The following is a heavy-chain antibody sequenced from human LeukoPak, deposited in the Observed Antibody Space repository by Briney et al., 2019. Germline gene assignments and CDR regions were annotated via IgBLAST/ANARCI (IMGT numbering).Heavy chain of an antibody. CDR1: GFTVSNNY. Sequence: GGSLRLSCAASGFTVSNNYMNWVRQAPGKGLEWVSVIYSGGSTSYADSVKGRFTISRDNSKNTLYLQMNSLRAEDTAVYYCAKSPGIAVAVDYWGQGTLVTVSS. CDR3: AKSPGIAVAVDY. D-gene: IGHD6-19*01. J-gene: IGHJ4*02. V-gene: IGHV3-66*02. CDR2: IYSGGST.